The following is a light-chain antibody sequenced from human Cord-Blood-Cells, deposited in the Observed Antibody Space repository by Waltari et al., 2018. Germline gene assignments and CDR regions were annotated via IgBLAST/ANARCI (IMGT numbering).Light chain of an antibody. CDR1: QSVLYSSNNQNY. CDR2: WAS. Sequence: DIVMTQSPDSLAVSLGERATINCKSSQSVLYSSNNQNYLAWYQQKPGHPPKLLIYWASTRESCVPDRFSGSGSGTDFTLTISSLQAEDVAVYYCQQYYSTPPTFGQGTKVEIK. CDR3: QQYYSTPPT. V-gene: IGKV4-1*01. J-gene: IGKJ1*01.